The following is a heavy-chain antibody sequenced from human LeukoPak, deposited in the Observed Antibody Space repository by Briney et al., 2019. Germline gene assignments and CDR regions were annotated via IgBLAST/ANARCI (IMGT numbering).Heavy chain of an antibody. Sequence: GGSLRLSCAASGFTVSSNYMSWVRQAPGKGLEWVSVIYSGGSTYYADSVKGRFTIPRDNSKNTLYLQMNSLRAEDTAVYYCANQYYYDSSGSNSSGYYYYYMDVWGKGTTVTISS. J-gene: IGHJ6*03. D-gene: IGHD3-22*01. CDR1: GFTVSSNY. V-gene: IGHV3-66*01. CDR3: ANQYYYDSSGSNSSGYYYYYMDV. CDR2: IYSGGST.